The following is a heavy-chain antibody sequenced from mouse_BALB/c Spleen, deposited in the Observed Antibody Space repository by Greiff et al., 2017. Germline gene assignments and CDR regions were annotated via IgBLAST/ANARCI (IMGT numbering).Heavy chain of an antibody. V-gene: IGHV6-6*02. J-gene: IGHJ4*01. CDR3: TRRYYYAMDY. CDR2: IRLKSNNYAT. Sequence: EVKLMESGGGLVQPGGSMKLSCVASGFTFSNYWMNWVRQSPEKGLEWVAEIRLKSNNYATHYAESVKGRFTISRDDSKSSVYLQMNNLRAEDTGIYYCTRRYYYAMDYWGQGTSVTVSS. CDR1: GFTFSNYW.